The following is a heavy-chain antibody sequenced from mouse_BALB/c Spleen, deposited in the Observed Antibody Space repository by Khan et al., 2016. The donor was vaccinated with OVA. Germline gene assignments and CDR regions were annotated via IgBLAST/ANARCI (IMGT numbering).Heavy chain of an antibody. CDR3: ARHWVGIMDY. CDR2: ISSAGTFT. D-gene: IGHD1-1*01. V-gene: IGHV5-6*01. CDR1: GFTFSTYG. J-gene: IGHJ4*01. Sequence: EVELVEPGGDLVKPGGSLKLSCAASGFTFSTYGMSWVRQTPDKRLEWVATISSAGTFTYYPDSVKGRFTISRDNAKNTLYLQVNSLRSEDTAMYYCARHWVGIMDYWGQGTSLTVSS.